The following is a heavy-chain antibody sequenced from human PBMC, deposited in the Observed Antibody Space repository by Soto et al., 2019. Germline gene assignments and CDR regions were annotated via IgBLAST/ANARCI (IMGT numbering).Heavy chain of an antibody. D-gene: IGHD6-13*01. J-gene: IGHJ4*02. CDR3: ARYRREAVAGYTLDN. CDR2: IYFTGST. Sequence: PSETLSLTCTVSGGAVSSGTYYWSWIRQPPGKGLEWIGHIYFTGSTNYNPSLKSRVTMSLDTSRSQFSPKVNSMTAADTAVYYCARYRREAVAGYTLDNWGQGILVTVSS. V-gene: IGHV4-61*01. CDR1: GGAVSSGTYY.